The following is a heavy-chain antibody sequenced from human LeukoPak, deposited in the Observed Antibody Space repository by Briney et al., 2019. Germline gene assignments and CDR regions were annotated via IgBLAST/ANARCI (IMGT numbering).Heavy chain of an antibody. Sequence: KPSETLSLTCSVSGGSVTSGSYYWSWIRQPPGKELEWIGYISYRGNTNYNPSLKSRVTVSADTSKNQFSLKLSSVTAADTAVYYCVRLTYSRSSLSWFDPWGQGTLVTVSS. CDR1: GGSVTSGSYY. D-gene: IGHD6-6*01. J-gene: IGHJ5*02. CDR2: ISYRGNT. CDR3: VRLTYSRSSLSWFDP. V-gene: IGHV4-61*01.